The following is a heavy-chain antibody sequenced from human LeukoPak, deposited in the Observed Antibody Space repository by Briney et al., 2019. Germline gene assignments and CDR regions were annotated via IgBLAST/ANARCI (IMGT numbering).Heavy chain of an antibody. V-gene: IGHV4-61*08. CDR3: ARDSASTGYMNAFDI. CDR2: IYYSGST. J-gene: IGHJ3*02. CDR1: GVSVTSSGYY. D-gene: IGHD3-22*01. Sequence: PSETLSLTCTVSGVSVTSSGYYWSWVRQPPGKGLEYIGYIYYSGSTNYNPSLKSRVTISVDTSKNQFSLKLRSVTAADTAVYYCARDSASTGYMNAFDIWGQGTMVTVSS.